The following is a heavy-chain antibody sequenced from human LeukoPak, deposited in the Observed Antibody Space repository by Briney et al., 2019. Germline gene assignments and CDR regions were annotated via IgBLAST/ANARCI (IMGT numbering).Heavy chain of an antibody. Sequence: SETLSLTCTVSGGSISSSSSYWGWIRQPPGKGLEWIGSIYYSGSTNYNPSLKSRVTISVDTSKNQFSLRLSSVTAADTAVYYCARVTGYIVEDYFDYWGQGTLVTVSS. CDR2: IYYSGST. CDR3: ARVTGYIVEDYFDY. D-gene: IGHD3-22*01. V-gene: IGHV4-39*07. J-gene: IGHJ4*02. CDR1: GGSISSSSSY.